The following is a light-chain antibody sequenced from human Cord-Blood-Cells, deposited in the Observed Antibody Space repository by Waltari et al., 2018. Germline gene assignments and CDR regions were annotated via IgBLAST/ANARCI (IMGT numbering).Light chain of an antibody. V-gene: IGKV3-20*01. CDR1: QSVSSSY. J-gene: IGKJ1*01. CDR3: QQYGSSPRT. CDR2: GAS. Sequence: EIVLTQSPGTLSLSPGERATLSCRASQSVSSSYLAWYQQKPGQAPRLPIYGASSRATDIPDRFSGSGSGTDFTLTISRLEPEDFAVYYCQQYGSSPRTFGQGTKVEIK.